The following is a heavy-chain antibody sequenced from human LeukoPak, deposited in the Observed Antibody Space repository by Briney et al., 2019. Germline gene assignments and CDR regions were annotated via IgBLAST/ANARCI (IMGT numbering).Heavy chain of an antibody. CDR3: ASNFEYCGGDCYSLVGAFDI. CDR2: ITGSGGNPSSNEST. J-gene: IGHJ3*02. V-gene: IGHV3-23*01. CDR1: GFTFFNIG. Sequence: GGSLSLSSAASGFTFFNIGMSCGPQAPGKGLEWVLDITGSGGNPSSNESTFYADGVKSTFTISRDNSKNTLYLQMHSLRAEDTAVYYCASNFEYCGGDCYSLVGAFDIWGQGTMVTVSS. D-gene: IGHD2-21*02.